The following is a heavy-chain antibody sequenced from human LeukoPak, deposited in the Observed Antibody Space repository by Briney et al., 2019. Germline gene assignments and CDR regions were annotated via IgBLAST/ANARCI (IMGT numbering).Heavy chain of an antibody. D-gene: IGHD2-21*02. V-gene: IGHV3-21*01. CDR2: ISSSSSYI. CDR1: GFTFSSYN. J-gene: IGHJ4*02. CDR3: ARLRYCGGDCYLAAFDY. Sequence: GGSLRLSCAASGFTFSSYNMNWVRQAPGKGLEWVSSISSSSSYIYYADSVKGRFTISRDNAKNSLYLQMNSLRAEDTAVYYCARLRYCGGDCYLAAFDYWGQGTLVTVSS.